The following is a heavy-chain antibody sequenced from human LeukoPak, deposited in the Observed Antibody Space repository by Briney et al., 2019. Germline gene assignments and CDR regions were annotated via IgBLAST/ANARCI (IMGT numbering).Heavy chain of an antibody. V-gene: IGHV4-38-2*02. CDR3: AREGRAAAGFYYYYYMDV. Sequence: SETLSLTCTVSGYSISSGYYWGWIRQPPGKGLEWIGSIYHSGSTYYNPSLKSRVTISVDASKNQFSLKLSSVTAADTAVYYCAREGRAAAGFYYYYYMDVWGKGTTVTVSS. CDR2: IYHSGST. J-gene: IGHJ6*03. CDR1: GYSISSGYY. D-gene: IGHD6-13*01.